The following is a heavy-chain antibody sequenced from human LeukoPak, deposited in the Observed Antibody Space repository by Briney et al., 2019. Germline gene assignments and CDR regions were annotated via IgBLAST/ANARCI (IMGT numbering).Heavy chain of an antibody. CDR2: INHGGST. V-gene: IGHV4-34*01. CDR3: ARLWFGEFFDY. Sequence: PLETLSLTCAVYGGSFSGYYWSWIRQPPGKGLEWIGEINHGGSTNYNPSLKSRVTISVDTSKNQFSLKLSSVTAADTAVYYCARLWFGEFFDYWGQGTLVTVSS. CDR1: GGSFSGYY. D-gene: IGHD3-10*01. J-gene: IGHJ4*02.